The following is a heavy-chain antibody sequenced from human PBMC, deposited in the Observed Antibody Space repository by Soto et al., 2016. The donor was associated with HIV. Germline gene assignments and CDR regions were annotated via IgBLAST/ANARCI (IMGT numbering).Heavy chain of an antibody. CDR1: GGSISSGGFY. D-gene: IGHD3-22*01. J-gene: IGHJ3*02. CDR3: AREGSQGYYDSSGYHRWSFDI. CDR2: IYYSGNT. Sequence: QVQLQESGPGLVKPSQTLSLTCTVSGGSISSGGFYWSWIRQHPGKGLEWIGYIYYSGNTYYNPSLKSRITISVDTSKNQFSLKLSSVTAADTAVYYCAREGSQGYYDSSGYHRWSFDIWGQGTMVTVSS. V-gene: IGHV4-31*03.